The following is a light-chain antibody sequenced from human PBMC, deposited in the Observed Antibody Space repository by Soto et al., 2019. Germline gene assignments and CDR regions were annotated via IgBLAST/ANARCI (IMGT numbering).Light chain of an antibody. CDR3: QQTYSDIS. Sequence: DVRMTQSPSSLSASVGDTISITCRASRTINTDLNWFQQKPGEPPRLLIYGASTLHDGVPSRFSGSGSGADFTLTISGLQPEDFASYNCQQTYSDISFGGGTKV. V-gene: IGKV1-39*01. CDR1: RTINTD. J-gene: IGKJ4*01. CDR2: GAS.